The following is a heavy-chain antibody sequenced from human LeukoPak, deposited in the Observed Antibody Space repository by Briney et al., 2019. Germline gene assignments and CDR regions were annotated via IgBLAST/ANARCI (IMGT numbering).Heavy chain of an antibody. Sequence: PSETLSLTCTVSGVSISSGGYYWSWIRQHPGKGLEWIGYMYFSGITSYNPSLKGRVTISVDTSKNQFSLKLSSVTAADTAVYYCARDGYSSSSYFDYWGQGTLVTVSS. CDR2: MYFSGIT. J-gene: IGHJ4*02. V-gene: IGHV4-31*03. CDR1: GVSISSGGYY. CDR3: ARDGYSSSSYFDY. D-gene: IGHD6-6*01.